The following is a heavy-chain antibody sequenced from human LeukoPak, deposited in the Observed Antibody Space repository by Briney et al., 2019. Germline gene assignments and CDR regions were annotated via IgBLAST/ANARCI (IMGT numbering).Heavy chain of an antibody. D-gene: IGHD3-9*01. CDR2: INPSGGST. CDR1: GYTFTSYY. Sequence: ASVKVSCKASGYTFTSYYMHWVRQAPGQGLECMGIINPSGGSTSYAQKFQGRVTMTRDMSTSTAYMELSRLRSDDTAVYYCAREPKDILTGYYRSYMDVWGKGTTVTISS. CDR3: AREPKDILTGYYRSYMDV. V-gene: IGHV1-46*01. J-gene: IGHJ6*03.